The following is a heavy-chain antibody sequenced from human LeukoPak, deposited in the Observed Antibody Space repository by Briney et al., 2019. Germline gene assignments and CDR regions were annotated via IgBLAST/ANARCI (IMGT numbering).Heavy chain of an antibody. Sequence: PGGSLRLSCAASGFTFSSYAMHWVRQAPGKGLEWVAVISYDGSNKYYADSVKGRFTISRDNSKNTLYLQMNSLRAEDTAVYYCAKDPMNYYGSGREGAGWFDPWGQGTLVTVSS. CDR1: GFTFSSYA. CDR2: ISYDGSNK. J-gene: IGHJ5*02. V-gene: IGHV3-30*04. CDR3: AKDPMNYYGSGREGAGWFDP. D-gene: IGHD3-10*01.